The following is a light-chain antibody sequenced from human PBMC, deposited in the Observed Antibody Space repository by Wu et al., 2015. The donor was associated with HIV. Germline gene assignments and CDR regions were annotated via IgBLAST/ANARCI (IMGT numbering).Light chain of an antibody. CDR2: GAS. CDR3: QKYNTAPWT. V-gene: IGKV1-39*01. J-gene: IGKJ1*01. CDR1: QSISKY. Sequence: DIQMTQSPSSLSASVGDRVTITCRASQSISKYLNWYQQKPGKAPKLLIYGASSLQSGVPSRFSGSGSGTDFTLTISSLQPEDVATYYCQKYNTAPWTFGQGTKVEMK.